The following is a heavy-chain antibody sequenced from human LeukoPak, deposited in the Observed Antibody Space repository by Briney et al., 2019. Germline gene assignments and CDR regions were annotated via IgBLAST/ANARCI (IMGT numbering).Heavy chain of an antibody. Sequence: GASVKVSCKASGYTFTNYGVSWVRQAPGQGLEWMGWISAYNGNTNYAQKLQGRVTMTTDTSTSTAYMELRSLRSEDTAVYYCARDLAYYDFWSGYYGERSWFDPWGQGTLVTVSS. J-gene: IGHJ5*02. CDR1: GYTFTNYG. V-gene: IGHV1-18*01. CDR2: ISAYNGNT. CDR3: ARDLAYYDFWSGYYGERSWFDP. D-gene: IGHD3-3*01.